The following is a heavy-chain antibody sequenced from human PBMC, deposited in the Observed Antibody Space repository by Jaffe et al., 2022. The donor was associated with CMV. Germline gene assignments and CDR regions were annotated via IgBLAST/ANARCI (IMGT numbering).Heavy chain of an antibody. Sequence: QVQLVQSGAEVKKPGSSVKVSCKASGGTFSSYAISWVRQAPGQGLEWMGGIIPIFGTANYAQKFQGRVTITADESTSTAYMELSSLRSEDTAVYYCAIPTVYPEYYYYYYGMDVWGQGTTVTVSS. J-gene: IGHJ6*02. V-gene: IGHV1-69*01. CDR2: IIPIFGTA. CDR1: GGTFSSYA. CDR3: AIPTVYPEYYYYYYGMDV.